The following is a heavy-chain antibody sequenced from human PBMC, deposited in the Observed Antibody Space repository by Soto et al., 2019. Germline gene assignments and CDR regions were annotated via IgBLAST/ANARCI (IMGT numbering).Heavy chain of an antibody. CDR3: AERTSGATWGESDY. D-gene: IGHD3-16*01. J-gene: IGHJ4*02. V-gene: IGHV1-18*04. CDR2: ISGYSGNA. CDR1: GYIFSDYG. Sequence: QVQVMQSGAEVKKPGDSVKVSCKTSGYIFSDYGINWVRQAPGQGLEWMGWISGYSGNANLAQKFQGRVTMTTDKSTRTDYMELRGLRSVATAGYYWAERTSGATWGESDYWGQGTLFTVSS.